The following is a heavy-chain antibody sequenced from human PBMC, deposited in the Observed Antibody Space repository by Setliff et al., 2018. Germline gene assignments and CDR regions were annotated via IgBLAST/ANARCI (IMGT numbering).Heavy chain of an antibody. CDR2: INPDNGDR. D-gene: IGHD3-3*01. Sequence: ASVKVSCKASGFTLTSYPIHWVRQAPGQRLEWMGWINPDNGDRKYSQRFQGRVTITRDTSASTVFLELSTLRSEDTAVYYCTRDFLGATASFDIWGQGTMVTVS. CDR3: TRDFLGATASFDI. CDR1: GFTLTSYP. V-gene: IGHV1-3*01. J-gene: IGHJ3*02.